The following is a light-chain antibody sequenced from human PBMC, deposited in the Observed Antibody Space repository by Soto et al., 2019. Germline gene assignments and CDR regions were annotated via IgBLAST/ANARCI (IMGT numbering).Light chain of an antibody. CDR3: QQTYSFPWT. CDR1: QGISDY. J-gene: IGKJ1*01. Sequence: DIQMTQSPSSLSASVGDRVTISCRASQGISDYLSWFQQKPGEAPKLLIYTASTLQTGVPIRFSGAGSRTHFSLTISGLQPEDSATYYCQQTYSFPWTFGQGTRVDIK. CDR2: TAS. V-gene: IGKV1-39*01.